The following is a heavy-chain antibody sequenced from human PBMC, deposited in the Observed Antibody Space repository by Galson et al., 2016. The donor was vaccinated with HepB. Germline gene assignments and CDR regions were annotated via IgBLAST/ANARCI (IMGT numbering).Heavy chain of an antibody. CDR2: ISDSDPST. Sequence: SLRLSCAASGFTFTTYAMSWVRQAPGKGLEWVSGISDSDPSTYYADSVKGRFTISRDNSKNTLYLQMNSLRAGDTAVYYCATRSSGWYYFDYWGQGTLVTVSS. CDR1: GFTFTTYA. V-gene: IGHV3-23*01. CDR3: ATRSSGWYYFDY. J-gene: IGHJ4*02. D-gene: IGHD6-19*01.